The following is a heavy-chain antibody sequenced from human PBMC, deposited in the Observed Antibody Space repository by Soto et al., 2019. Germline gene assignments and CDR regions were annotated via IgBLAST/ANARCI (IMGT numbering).Heavy chain of an antibody. J-gene: IGHJ6*02. Sequence: PVGSLRLSCAASGFTLRSYAMHWVRQAPGKGLEWLAVISYEGSNQYYADSVQGRFTLTRDNGKKTVDLQMNSLRSDDTAVYYCARSGSYYGIDLWGQGTTVTVSS. V-gene: IGHV3-30*04. CDR2: ISYEGSNQ. CDR3: ARSGSYYGIDL. CDR1: GFTLRSYA.